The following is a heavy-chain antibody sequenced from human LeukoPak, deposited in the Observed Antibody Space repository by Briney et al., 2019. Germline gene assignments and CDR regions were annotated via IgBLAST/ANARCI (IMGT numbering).Heavy chain of an antibody. CDR3: TRGPAD. J-gene: IGHJ1*01. Sequence: GGSLRLSCAASGFTFSSNWMHWDRQAPGKGLVWVAKINPDGNRSDYVDSVKGRFTISRDNAKNTLYLQMDSLKAEDTAVYYCTRGPADWGQGTLVIVSS. CDR2: INPDGNRS. CDR1: GFTFSSNW. V-gene: IGHV3-74*01.